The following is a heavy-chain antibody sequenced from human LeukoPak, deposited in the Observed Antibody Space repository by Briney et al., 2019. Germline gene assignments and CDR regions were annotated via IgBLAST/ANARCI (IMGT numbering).Heavy chain of an antibody. CDR3: ARRGRGRFDP. CDR1: GGSFSGYY. D-gene: IGHD2-15*01. CDR2: INHSGST. Sequence: SETLSLTCAVYGGSFSGYYWSWIRQPPGKGLEWIGEINHSGSTNYNPSLKSRVTISVDTSKNQFSLKLSSVTAADTAVYYCARRGRGRFDPWGQGTLVTVSS. V-gene: IGHV4-34*01. J-gene: IGHJ5*02.